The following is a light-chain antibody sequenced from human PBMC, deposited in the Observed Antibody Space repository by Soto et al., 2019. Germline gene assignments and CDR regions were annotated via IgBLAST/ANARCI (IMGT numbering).Light chain of an antibody. Sequence: DIQMTQSPSSLSASVGDRVTITCRASQDINSYLAWYQQKPGKAPNLLIYAGTSLQSGVPSRFSGSGSGTEFTLTISRLEPEDFALYYCHQYGYSLWTFGQGTKVDIK. CDR1: QDINSY. CDR2: AGT. V-gene: IGKV1-9*01. CDR3: HQYGYSLWT. J-gene: IGKJ1*01.